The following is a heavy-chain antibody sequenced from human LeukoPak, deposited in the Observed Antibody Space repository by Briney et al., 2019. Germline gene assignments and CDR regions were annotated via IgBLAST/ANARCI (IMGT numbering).Heavy chain of an antibody. Sequence: GGSLRLSCAASGFTVSSNYMSWIRQAPGKGLVGVSVIYGGGSTYYADYVKGRFTISRDNSKNTLYVKMNSLRAEDTAVYYCARDGMDSSSWYDGGAEYFQHWGQGTLVTVSS. V-gene: IGHV3-53*01. CDR2: IYGGGST. CDR3: ARDGMDSSSWYDGGAEYFQH. J-gene: IGHJ1*01. CDR1: GFTVSSNY. D-gene: IGHD6-13*01.